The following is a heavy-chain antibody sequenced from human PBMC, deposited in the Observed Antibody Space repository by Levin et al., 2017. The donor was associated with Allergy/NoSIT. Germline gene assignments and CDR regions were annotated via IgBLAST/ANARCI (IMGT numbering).Heavy chain of an antibody. CDR2: ISSSSSYI. CDR3: ARGDYTGGAFDI. J-gene: IGHJ3*02. Sequence: GGSLRLSCAASGFTFSSYSMNWVRQAPGKGLEWVSSISSSSSYIYYADSVKGRFTISRDNAKNSLYLQMNSLRAEDTAVYYCARGDYTGGAFDIWGQGTMVTVSS. V-gene: IGHV3-21*01. CDR1: GFTFSSYS. D-gene: IGHD3-3*01.